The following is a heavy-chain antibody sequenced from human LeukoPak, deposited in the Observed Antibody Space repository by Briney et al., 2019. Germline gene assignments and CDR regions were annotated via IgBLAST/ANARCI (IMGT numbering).Heavy chain of an antibody. D-gene: IGHD3-9*01. J-gene: IGHJ4*02. CDR2: IYYSGST. Sequence: PSETLSLTCTVSGGSISSGDYYWSWIRQPPGKGLEWIGYIYYSGSTYYNPSLKSRVTISVDASKNQFSLKLSSVTAADTAVYYCARARRYNYDILTGYPSYFDYWGQGTLVTVSS. CDR1: GGSISSGDYY. V-gene: IGHV4-30-4*01. CDR3: ARARRYNYDILTGYPSYFDY.